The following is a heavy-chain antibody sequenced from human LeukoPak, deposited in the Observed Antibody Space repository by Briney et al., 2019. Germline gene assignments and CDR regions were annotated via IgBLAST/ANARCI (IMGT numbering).Heavy chain of an antibody. J-gene: IGHJ4*02. CDR2: ISYDGSKK. D-gene: IGHD5-24*01. CDR3: ARNFRDGYNNSFDY. CDR1: GFTLSSYA. Sequence: QAGGSLRLSCAASGFTLSSYAMHWVRQAPGKGLEWVTIISYDGSKKYYADYVKGRFTISRDNSKNTLYLQMNSLRAEDTAVYYCARNFRDGYNNSFDYWGQGTLVTVSS. V-gene: IGHV3-30*04.